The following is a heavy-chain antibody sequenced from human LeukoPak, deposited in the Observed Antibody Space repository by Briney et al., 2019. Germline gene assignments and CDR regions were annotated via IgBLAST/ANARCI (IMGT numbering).Heavy chain of an antibody. CDR3: AKDCSGDVYYYYYYMDV. Sequence: GGSLRLSCAASGYTFSSYAMSWVRQAPGKGLEWVSAISANGGSTYYTDSVKGRFTISRDNSKNTVYLQMNSLRVEDTAIYYCAKDCSGDVYYYYYYMDVWGKETTVTVSS. J-gene: IGHJ6*03. CDR1: GYTFSSYA. CDR2: ISANGGST. D-gene: IGHD2-21*01. V-gene: IGHV3-23*01.